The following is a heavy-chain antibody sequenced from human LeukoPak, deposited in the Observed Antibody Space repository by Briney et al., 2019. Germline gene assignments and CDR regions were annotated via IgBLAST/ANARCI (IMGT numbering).Heavy chain of an antibody. CDR1: GYTFTSYG. D-gene: IGHD3-22*01. J-gene: IGHJ4*02. CDR3: ARERRSRLYYYHSSGYLV. CDR2: ISAYNGNT. Sequence: WASVKVSCKASGYTFTSYGISWVRQAPGQGLEWMGWISAYNGNTSYAQKLQGRVTMTTDTSTSTAYMELRSLRSDDTAVYYCARERRSRLYYYHSSGYLVWGQGTLVTVSS. V-gene: IGHV1-18*01.